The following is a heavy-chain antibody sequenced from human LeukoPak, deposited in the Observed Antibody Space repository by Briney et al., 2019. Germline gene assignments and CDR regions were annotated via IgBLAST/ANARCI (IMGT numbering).Heavy chain of an antibody. CDR1: GYTFTNFG. V-gene: IGHV1-18*01. D-gene: IGHD3-10*01. Sequence: ASVKVSCKAFGYTFTNFGITWVRQAPGQGLEWMGWISAYNGDTKYGQNFQGRVTMTTDTSTSTAYMELRSLRSDDTAVYYCARDGRIWFGSGYYYYMDVWGKGTTVTVSS. J-gene: IGHJ6*03. CDR3: ARDGRIWFGSGYYYYMDV. CDR2: ISAYNGDT.